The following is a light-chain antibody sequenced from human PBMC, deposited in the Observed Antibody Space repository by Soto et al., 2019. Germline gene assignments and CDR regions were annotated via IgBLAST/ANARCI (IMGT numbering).Light chain of an antibody. Sequence: EIVMTQSPSTLSVSPGDRATLSCRASQSVSSNLAWYQQKPGQAPRLLIYGASTRANGIPARFSGSGSGTEVTLTISSLQSEDFAVYYCQQYNNWPPITFGQGTRLEIK. CDR1: QSVSSN. CDR3: QQYNNWPPIT. CDR2: GAS. V-gene: IGKV3-15*01. J-gene: IGKJ5*01.